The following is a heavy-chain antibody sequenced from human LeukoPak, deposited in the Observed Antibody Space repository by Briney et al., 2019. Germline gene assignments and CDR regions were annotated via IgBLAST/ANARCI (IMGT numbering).Heavy chain of an antibody. V-gene: IGHV4-39*02. J-gene: IGHJ4*02. CDR1: GGSISSSSYY. D-gene: IGHD3-16*01. CDR3: ARDNPFKYDYVN. CDR2: IYYSGST. Sequence: PSETLSLTCTVSGGSISSSSYYWGWVRQPPGKGLEWIGIIYYSGSTYYNPSLKSRVTISVDTSKNQFSLKLSSVTAADTAVYYCARDNPFKYDYVNWGQGTLVTVSS.